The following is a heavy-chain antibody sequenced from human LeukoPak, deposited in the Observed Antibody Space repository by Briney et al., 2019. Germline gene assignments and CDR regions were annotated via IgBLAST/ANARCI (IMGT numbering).Heavy chain of an antibody. CDR3: AKGSMTYGFDY. CDR1: GFTFSDYW. D-gene: IGHD2-21*02. CDR2: INTDTRGT. Sequence: GGSLRLSCAASGFTFSDYWMHWVRQAPGKGLVWVSIINTDTRGTYYADSVKGRFTISRDNAKNTPYLQMDSLRAEDTALYYGAKGSMTYGFDYWGQGTLVTVSS. J-gene: IGHJ4*02. V-gene: IGHV3-74*01.